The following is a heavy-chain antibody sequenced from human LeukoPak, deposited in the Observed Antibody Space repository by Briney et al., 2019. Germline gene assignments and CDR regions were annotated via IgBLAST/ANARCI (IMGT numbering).Heavy chain of an antibody. J-gene: IGHJ3*02. Sequence: SETLSLTCAVYGGSFSGYYWSWIRQPPGKGLEWIGEINHSGSTNYNPSLKSRVTISVDTSKNQFPLKLSSVTAADTAVYYCARSSMVRAFDIWGQGTMVTVSS. CDR3: ARSSMVRAFDI. D-gene: IGHD3-10*01. CDR2: INHSGST. V-gene: IGHV4-34*01. CDR1: GGSFSGYY.